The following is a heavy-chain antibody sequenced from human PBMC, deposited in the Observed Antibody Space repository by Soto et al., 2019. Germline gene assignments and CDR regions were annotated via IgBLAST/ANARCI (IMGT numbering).Heavy chain of an antibody. J-gene: IGHJ6*02. CDR1: GFTFSSYW. CDR2: INSDGSST. CDR3: ARDPGTVTYYYDSSGYDGMDV. Sequence: PGGSLRLSCAASGFTFSSYWMHWVRQAPGKGLVWVSRINSDGSSTSYADSVKGRFTISRDNAKNTLYLQMNSLRAEDTAVYYCARDPGTVTYYYDSSGYDGMDVWGQGTTVTVSS. D-gene: IGHD3-22*01. V-gene: IGHV3-74*01.